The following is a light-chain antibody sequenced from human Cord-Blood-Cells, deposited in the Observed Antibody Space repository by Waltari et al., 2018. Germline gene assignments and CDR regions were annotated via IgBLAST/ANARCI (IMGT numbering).Light chain of an antibody. CDR1: SSAVGSYNL. CDR3: CSYAGSSTYV. CDR2: EVS. V-gene: IGLV2-23*02. Sequence: QSALTQPASVSGSPGQSTTISCPGTSSAVGSYNLVPWYQQHPGKAPKLMIYEVSKRPSGVSNRFSGSKSGNTASLTISGLQAEDEADYYCCSYAGSSTYVFGTGTKVTVL. J-gene: IGLJ1*01.